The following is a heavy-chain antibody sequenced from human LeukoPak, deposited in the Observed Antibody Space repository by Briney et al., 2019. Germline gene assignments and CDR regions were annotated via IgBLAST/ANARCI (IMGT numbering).Heavy chain of an antibody. CDR1: GYTFTYYA. Sequence: ASVKVSCKASGYTFTYYAIHWVRQAPGQRLEWMGWINGGNGKAKYSQKFQGRITITRDTSASTAYMEVSSLRSEDTAVYYCARDRGQFLLPAWGQGTLVTVSS. V-gene: IGHV1-3*01. CDR2: INGGNGKA. D-gene: IGHD2-2*01. CDR3: ARDRGQFLLPA. J-gene: IGHJ4*02.